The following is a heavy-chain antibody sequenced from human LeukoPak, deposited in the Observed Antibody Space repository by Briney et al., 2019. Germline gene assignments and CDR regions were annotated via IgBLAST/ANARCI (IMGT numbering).Heavy chain of an antibody. D-gene: IGHD6-19*01. J-gene: IGHJ4*02. Sequence: GGSLRLSCAASGFTFSSYEMNWARQAPGKGLEWVSYISSSGSTIYYADSAKGRFTISRDNAKSSLFLQINSLRAEDTAVYYCASDGYTSGWLGTFDYWGQGTLVTVSS. V-gene: IGHV3-48*03. CDR1: GFTFSSYE. CDR3: ASDGYTSGWLGTFDY. CDR2: ISSSGSTI.